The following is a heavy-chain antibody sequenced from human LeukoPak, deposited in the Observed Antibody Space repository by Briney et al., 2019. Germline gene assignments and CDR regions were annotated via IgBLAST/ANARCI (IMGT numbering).Heavy chain of an antibody. CDR1: GFTVSSDY. D-gene: IGHD2-21*01. J-gene: IGHJ4*02. V-gene: IGHV3-11*01. Sequence: GGSLRLSCAASGFTVSSDYMSWVRQAPGKGLEWVSHITASGTAMFYADSVKGRFTISRDNAKNSLYLQMNSLRAEDTAVYYCARDLFGYYFDYWGQGTLVTVSS. CDR2: ITASGTAM. CDR3: ARDLFGYYFDY.